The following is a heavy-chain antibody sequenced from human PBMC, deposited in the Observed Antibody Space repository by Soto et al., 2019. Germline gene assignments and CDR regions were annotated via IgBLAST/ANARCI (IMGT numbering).Heavy chain of an antibody. Sequence: PAETLCRTCAVYSGSFSDYSWSWIRQPPGQGLEWIGEIKHSGSTNLHPSLKSRVTISVDTSKNQFSLKLSYVTAADTAVSYCARVYSPTLNPNHYFPYLDYWSPRTVVTVTS. CDR3: ARVYSPTLNPNHYFPYLDY. J-gene: IGHJ4*02. CDR1: SGSFSDYS. D-gene: IGHD6-13*01. CDR2: IKHSGST. V-gene: IGHV4-34*01.